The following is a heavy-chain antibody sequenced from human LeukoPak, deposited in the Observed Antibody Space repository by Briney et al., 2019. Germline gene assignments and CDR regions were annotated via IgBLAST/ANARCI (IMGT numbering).Heavy chain of an antibody. V-gene: IGHV4-39*01. CDR2: IYYSTNT. J-gene: IGHJ5*02. Sequence: SETLSLTCSVSGDSTNSGNYYWRWIRQPPGKGLEWIGNIYYSTNTYYNPSLLGRVSISIDTSTNQLSLRVSSVTAADTAVYYCARQDRRSLPPKWFDPWGQGTLVIVSS. D-gene: IGHD6-13*01. CDR3: ARQDRRSLPPKWFDP. CDR1: GDSTNSGNYY.